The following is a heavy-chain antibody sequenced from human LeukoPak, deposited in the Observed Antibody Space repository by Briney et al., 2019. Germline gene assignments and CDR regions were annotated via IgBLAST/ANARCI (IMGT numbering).Heavy chain of an antibody. CDR3: ARESPPSYGSGSYSSYFDY. D-gene: IGHD3-10*01. J-gene: IGHJ4*02. Sequence: SVKVSCKASGGTFSSYAISWVRQAPGQGLEWMGRIIPIFGIANYAQKFQGRVTITADKSTSTAYMELSSQRSEDTAVYYCARESPPSYGSGSYSSYFDYWGQGTLVTVSS. CDR2: IIPIFGIA. CDR1: GGTFSSYA. V-gene: IGHV1-69*04.